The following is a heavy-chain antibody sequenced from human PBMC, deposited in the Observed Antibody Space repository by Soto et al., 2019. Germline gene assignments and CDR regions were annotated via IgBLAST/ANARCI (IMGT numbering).Heavy chain of an antibody. CDR3: AKDKPGTTAFDI. Sequence: EVQLLESGGGLVQPGGSLRLSCAASGFTFRSYAMSWVRQAPGKGLEWVSAISESGGSTYYADSVKGRFTISRDNSKNTRYLQMNSLRAEDTAVYYCAKDKPGTTAFDIWGRGTLFTVSS. J-gene: IGHJ3*02. CDR2: ISESGGST. CDR1: GFTFRSYA. D-gene: IGHD1-1*01. V-gene: IGHV3-23*01.